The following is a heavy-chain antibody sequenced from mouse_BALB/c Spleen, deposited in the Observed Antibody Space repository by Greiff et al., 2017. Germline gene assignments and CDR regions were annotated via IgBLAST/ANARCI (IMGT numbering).Heavy chain of an antibody. V-gene: IGHV10-1*02. CDR3: VRNGYYYAMDY. CDR1: GFTFNTYA. Sequence: EVQVVESGGGLVQPKGSLKLSCAASGFTFNTYAMNWVRQAPGKGLEWVARIRSKSNNYATYYADSVKDRFTISRDDSQSMLYLQMNNLKTEDTAMYYCVRNGYYYAMDYWGQGTSVTVSS. CDR2: IRSKSNNYAT. J-gene: IGHJ4*01. D-gene: IGHD2-2*01.